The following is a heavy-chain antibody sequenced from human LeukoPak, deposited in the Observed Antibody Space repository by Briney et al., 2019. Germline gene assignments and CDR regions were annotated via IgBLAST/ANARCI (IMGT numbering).Heavy chain of an antibody. Sequence: ASVKVSCKASGYTFTSYDINWVRQATGQGLEWMGWMNPNSGNTGYAQKFQGRVTITRNTSIGTAYMELSSLRSEDTAVYYCARALRSSSDFDYWGQGTLVTVSS. D-gene: IGHD6-6*01. CDR1: GYTFTSYD. V-gene: IGHV1-8*03. J-gene: IGHJ4*02. CDR2: MNPNSGNT. CDR3: ARALRSSSDFDY.